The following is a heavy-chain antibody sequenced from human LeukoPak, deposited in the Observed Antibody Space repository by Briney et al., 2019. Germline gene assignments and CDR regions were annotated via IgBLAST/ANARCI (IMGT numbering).Heavy chain of an antibody. D-gene: IGHD1/OR15-1a*01. V-gene: IGHV4-59*11. CDR2: IHYSGRP. CDR3: ATHWLEATKTYSYWFDP. Sequence: SETLSLTCTVSGGSISGHYWTWIRQPPGKGLEWIGQIHYSGRPDYNPSLKSRVTISVDTSKNQLSLKVTSVTGADTAVYYCATHWLEATKTYSYWFDPWGQGTLVTVSS. J-gene: IGHJ5*02. CDR1: GGSISGHY.